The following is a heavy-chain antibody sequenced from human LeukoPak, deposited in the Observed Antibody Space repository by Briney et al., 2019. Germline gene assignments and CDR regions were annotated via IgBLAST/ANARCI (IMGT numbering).Heavy chain of an antibody. D-gene: IGHD6-13*01. CDR3: TRGGYTSTWYSRT. CDR2: IKQDESEI. CDR1: GFTFSSYW. V-gene: IGHV3-7*01. J-gene: IGHJ5*02. Sequence: GGSLRLSCAASGFTFSSYWMSWVREAPGKGLEWGANIKQDESEIYYVDSVKGRFTISRDNAKNSLYLQINSLRAEDTAVYYCTRGGYTSTWYSRTWGQGTLVTVSS.